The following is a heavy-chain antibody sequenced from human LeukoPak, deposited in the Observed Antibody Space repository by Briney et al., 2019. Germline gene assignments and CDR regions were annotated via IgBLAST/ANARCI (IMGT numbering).Heavy chain of an antibody. CDR1: GGSFSGYY. D-gene: IGHD2-2*01. J-gene: IGHJ4*02. V-gene: IGHV4-34*01. CDR3: ARSGCSSTSCHDY. Sequence: PSETLSLTCAVYGGSFSGYYWSWICQPPGKGLEWIGEINHSGSTNYNPSLKSRVTISVDTSKNQFSLKLSSVTAADTAVYYCARSGCSSTSCHDYWGQGTLVTVSS. CDR2: INHSGST.